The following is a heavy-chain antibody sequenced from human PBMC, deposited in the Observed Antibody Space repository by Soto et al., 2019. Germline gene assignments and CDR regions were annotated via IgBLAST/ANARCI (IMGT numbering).Heavy chain of an antibody. CDR1: GGTFSSYT. CDR2: IIPILGIA. J-gene: IGHJ5*02. CDR3: ARKLVLPAAIEVYWFEP. Sequence: QVQLVQSGAEVKKPGSSVKVSFKASGGTFSSYTISWVRQAPGQGLEWMGRIIPILGIANYAQKFQGKVTITADKSTSTTYMELSSLRSEDTAVYYGARKLVLPAAIEVYWFEPWGQGTMVTVSS. V-gene: IGHV1-69*02. D-gene: IGHD2-2*02.